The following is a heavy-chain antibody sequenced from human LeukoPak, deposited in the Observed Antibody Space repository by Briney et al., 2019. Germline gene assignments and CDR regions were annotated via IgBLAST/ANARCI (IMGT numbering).Heavy chain of an antibody. Sequence: ASVKVSCKASGYTFTSYGISWVRQAPGQGLEWMGIINPSGGSTSYAQKFQGRVTITRNTSISTAYMELSSLRSEDTAVYYCARGGYSGYDDYWGQGTLVTVSS. J-gene: IGHJ4*02. CDR3: ARGGYSGYDDY. CDR1: GYTFTSYG. V-gene: IGHV1-8*03. CDR2: INPSGGST. D-gene: IGHD5-12*01.